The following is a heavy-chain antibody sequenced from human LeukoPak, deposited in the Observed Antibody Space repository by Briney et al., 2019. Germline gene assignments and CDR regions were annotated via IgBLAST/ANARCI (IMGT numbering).Heavy chain of an antibody. D-gene: IGHD1-26*01. Sequence: GASVKVSCKASGYTFTSYYMHWVRQAPGQGLEWMGIINPSGGSTSYAQKFQGRVTMTRDMSTSTVYMELSSLRSEDTAVYYCARELVGARFDPWGQGTLVTVSS. CDR1: GYTFTSYY. CDR3: ARELVGARFDP. V-gene: IGHV1-46*01. J-gene: IGHJ5*02. CDR2: INPSGGST.